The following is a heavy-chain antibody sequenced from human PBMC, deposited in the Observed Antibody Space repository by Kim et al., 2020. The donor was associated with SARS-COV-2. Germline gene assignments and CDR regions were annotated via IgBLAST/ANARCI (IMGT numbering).Heavy chain of an antibody. J-gene: IGHJ3*01. CDR1: GFTFSSYA. CDR2: ISGSGGTT. CDR3: AKETYDDSSDKGAFDF. V-gene: IGHV3-23*01. Sequence: GGSLRLSCAASGFTFSSYAMSWVRQAPGKGLEWVSAISGSGGTTYYADSVKGRFTISRDNSKNTLYLQMNSLRAEDTALYYCAKETYDDSSDKGAFDFLGQGKMVTVSS. D-gene: IGHD3-22*01.